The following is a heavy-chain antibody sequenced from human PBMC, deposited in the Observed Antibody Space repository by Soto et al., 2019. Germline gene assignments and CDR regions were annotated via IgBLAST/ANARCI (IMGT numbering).Heavy chain of an antibody. D-gene: IGHD3-10*01. CDR2: ASSSGST. CDR3: ARRKGTWFDP. CDR1: GGSTTAYY. J-gene: IGHJ5*02. V-gene: IGHV4-59*08. Sequence: QVQLQESGPGLVRASETLSLTCGVSGGSTTAYYWGWVRQPPGKGLEWIGHASSSGSTSYSPSLKSRVTISVDASKNEVSLYLSSVTAADTAIYYCARRKGTWFDPWGQGTLGTVSS.